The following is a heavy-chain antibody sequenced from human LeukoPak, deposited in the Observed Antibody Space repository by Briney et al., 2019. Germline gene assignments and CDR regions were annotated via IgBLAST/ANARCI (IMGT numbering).Heavy chain of an antibody. CDR1: GFTFSNAW. CDR3: ATSSGWSVDWFDP. CDR2: INSDGSST. Sequence: GGSLRLSCAASGFTFSNAWMSWVRQAPGKGLVWVSRINSDGSSTSYADSVKGRFTISRDNAKNTLYLQMNSLRAEDTAVYYCATSSGWSVDWFDPWGQGTLVTVSS. D-gene: IGHD6-19*01. V-gene: IGHV3-74*01. J-gene: IGHJ5*02.